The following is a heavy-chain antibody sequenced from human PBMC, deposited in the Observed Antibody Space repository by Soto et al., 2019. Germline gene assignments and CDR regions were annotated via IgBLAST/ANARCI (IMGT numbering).Heavy chain of an antibody. CDR2: ISYDGSNK. CDR1: GFTFSSYA. D-gene: IGHD5-18*01. V-gene: IGHV3-30-3*01. J-gene: IGHJ4*02. CDR3: ARDQDTAMVSCFDY. Sequence: GGSLRLSCAASGFTFSSYAMHWVRQAPGKGLEWVAVISYDGSNKYYADSVKGRFTISRDNSKNTLYLQMNSLRAEDTAVYYCARDQDTAMVSCFDYWGQGTXVTVSS.